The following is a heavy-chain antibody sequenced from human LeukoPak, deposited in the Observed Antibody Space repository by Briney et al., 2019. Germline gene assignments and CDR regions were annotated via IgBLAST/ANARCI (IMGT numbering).Heavy chain of an antibody. CDR1: GFTFSTYW. CDR3: ARESESSGWYDY. CDR2: ISGDGGST. Sequence: QPGGSLRLSCAASGFTFSTYWMHWVRQAPGKGLEWVSLISGDGGSTFYADSVKGRFTISRDNSKNSLYLQMNSLRSDDTALYYCARESESSGWYDYWGQGTLVTVSS. J-gene: IGHJ4*02. D-gene: IGHD6-19*01. V-gene: IGHV3-43*02.